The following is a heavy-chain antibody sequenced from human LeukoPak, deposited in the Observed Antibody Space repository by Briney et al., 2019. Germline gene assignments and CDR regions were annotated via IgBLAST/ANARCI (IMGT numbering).Heavy chain of an antibody. Sequence: GAPLRLSCAASGFTFSCYRMSWVRQAPGKGLEWVANIKQDGSEKYYVDSVKGRFTISRDNAKNSLYLQMNSLRAEDTAVYYCARVVVVPAAIGVRYYYYGMDVWGQGTTVTVSS. CDR1: GFTFSCYR. D-gene: IGHD2-2*01. CDR2: IKQDGSEK. CDR3: ARVVVVPAAIGVRYYYYGMDV. J-gene: IGHJ6*02. V-gene: IGHV3-7*01.